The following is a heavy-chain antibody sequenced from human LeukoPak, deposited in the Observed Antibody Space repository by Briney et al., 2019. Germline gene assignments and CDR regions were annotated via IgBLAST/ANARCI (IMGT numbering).Heavy chain of an antibody. CDR1: GFTFSSYA. J-gene: IGHJ4*02. CDR2: ISGSGGST. D-gene: IGHD1-26*01. V-gene: IGHV3-23*01. CDR3: ANIVGATDFDY. Sequence: GGSLRLSCAASGFTFSSYAMSWVRQAPGKGLKWVSAISGSGGSTYYADSVKGRFTISRDNSKNTLYLQMNSLRAEDTAVYYCANIVGATDFDYWGQGTLVTVSS.